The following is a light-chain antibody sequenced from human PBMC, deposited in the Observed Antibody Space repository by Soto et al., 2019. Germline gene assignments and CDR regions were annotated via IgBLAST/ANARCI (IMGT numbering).Light chain of an antibody. Sequence: EIVLTQSPGTLSLSPGERATLSCRASQSVSSSYLAWYQQNPGQAPRLLIYGASSRATGIPDRFSSSGSGTDFTLTISRLEPEDFAVYYCQQYGSSPRTFGQGTKVEIK. J-gene: IGKJ1*01. CDR2: GAS. V-gene: IGKV3-20*01. CDR3: QQYGSSPRT. CDR1: QSVSSSY.